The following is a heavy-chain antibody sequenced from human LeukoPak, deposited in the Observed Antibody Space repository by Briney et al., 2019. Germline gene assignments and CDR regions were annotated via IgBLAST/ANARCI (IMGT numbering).Heavy chain of an antibody. CDR3: SQDVGGYPVP. CDR1: GFTFFMNA. CDR2: IGSGDGSP. Sequence: PGGSLRLSCAASGFTFFMNAMNWVRQAPGKGLEWVPSIGSGDGSPHYADSVRGRFTISRDNSQNILFLHMNSLRVEDTAIYYCSQDVGGYPVPWGQGTLVTVSS. V-gene: IGHV3-23*03. D-gene: IGHD3-10*01. J-gene: IGHJ5*02.